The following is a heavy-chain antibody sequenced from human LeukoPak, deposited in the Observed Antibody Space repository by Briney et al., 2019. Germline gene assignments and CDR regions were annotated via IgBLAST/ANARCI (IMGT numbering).Heavy chain of an antibody. J-gene: IGHJ3*02. CDR2: ISSSGSTI. D-gene: IGHD5-18*01. Sequence: PGGSLRLSCAASGFTFSDYYMSWVRQAPGKGLEWVSYISSSGSTIYYADSVKGRFTISRDNAKNSLYLQMNSLRAEDTAVYYCARDGAGVDTAMADAFDIWGQGTMVTVSS. CDR3: ARDGAGVDTAMADAFDI. V-gene: IGHV3-11*04. CDR1: GFTFSDYY.